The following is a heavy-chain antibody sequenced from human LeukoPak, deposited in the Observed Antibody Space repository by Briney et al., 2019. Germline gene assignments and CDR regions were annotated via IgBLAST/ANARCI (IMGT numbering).Heavy chain of an antibody. V-gene: IGHV1-69*13. J-gene: IGHJ4*02. CDR1: GGTFSSYA. D-gene: IGHD6-13*01. CDR2: IIPIFGTA. CDR3: ARIGEAAAGPEAYYFDY. Sequence: GASVKVSCKASGGTFSSYAISWVRQAPGQGLEWMGGIIPIFGTANYAQKFQGRVTITADESTSTAYMELSSLRSEDTAVYYCARIGEAAAGPEAYYFDYWGQGTLVTVSS.